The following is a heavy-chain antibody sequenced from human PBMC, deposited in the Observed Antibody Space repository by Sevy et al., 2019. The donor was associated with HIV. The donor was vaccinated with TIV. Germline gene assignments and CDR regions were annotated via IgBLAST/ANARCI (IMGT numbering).Heavy chain of an antibody. CDR3: AKDQPITGHSGGMDV. Sequence: GGSLRLSCAASGFTFSSYGMHWVRQAPGKGLEWVAVISYDGSNKYYADSVKGRFTISRDNSKNTLYLQMNSLRAEDTAVYYCAKDQPITGHSGGMDVWGQGTTVTVSS. CDR2: ISYDGSNK. V-gene: IGHV3-30*18. CDR1: GFTFSSYG. D-gene: IGHD1-20*01. J-gene: IGHJ6*02.